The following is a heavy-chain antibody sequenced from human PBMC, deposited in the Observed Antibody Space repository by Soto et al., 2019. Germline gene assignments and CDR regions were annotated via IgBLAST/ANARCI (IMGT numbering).Heavy chain of an antibody. CDR1: GFTFTNFA. Sequence: PGGSLRLSCAASGFTFTNFAMNWVRQAPGKGLEWVSVISGTGDTTYNADSVKGRFTISRGNSMNTAFLQMNSLRAEDTALYYCAKGYCSSTSCSFDYWGQGTLVTVSS. D-gene: IGHD2-2*01. CDR3: AKGYCSSTSCSFDY. V-gene: IGHV3-23*01. CDR2: ISGTGDTT. J-gene: IGHJ4*02.